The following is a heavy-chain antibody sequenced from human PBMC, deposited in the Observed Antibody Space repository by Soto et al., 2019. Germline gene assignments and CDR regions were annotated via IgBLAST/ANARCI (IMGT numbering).Heavy chain of an antibody. CDR3: ARDXGYYGSGSLGWFDP. Sequence: ASVKVSCKASGYTFTSYDINWVRQATGQGLEWMGWMNPNSGNTGYAQKFQGRVTMTRNTSISTAYMELSSLRSEDTAVYYCARDXGYYGSGSLGWFDPWGQGTLVTVSS. CDR2: MNPNSGNT. V-gene: IGHV1-8*01. J-gene: IGHJ5*02. D-gene: IGHD3-10*01. CDR1: GYTFTSYD.